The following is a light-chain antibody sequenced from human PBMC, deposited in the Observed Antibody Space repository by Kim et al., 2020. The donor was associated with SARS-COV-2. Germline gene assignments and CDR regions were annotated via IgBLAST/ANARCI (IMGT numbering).Light chain of an antibody. CDR2: EAT. J-gene: IGLJ1*01. Sequence: GKSITISCNGTRRDVGAYNLVSWYQQYPGKAPKLMIYEATKRPSGVSRRFSGSKSGNTASLTISGLQAEDEAVYYCCSYGGSSTFVFGTGTKVTVL. V-gene: IGLV2-23*01. CDR3: CSYGGSSTFV. CDR1: RRDVGAYNL.